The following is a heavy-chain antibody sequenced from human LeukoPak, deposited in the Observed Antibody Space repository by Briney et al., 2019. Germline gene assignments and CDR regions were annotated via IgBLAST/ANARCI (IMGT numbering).Heavy chain of an antibody. CDR3: ARGLSGYDFQSHY. CDR1: GFTFSSYW. V-gene: IGHV3-30*03. D-gene: IGHD5-12*01. CDR2: ISYDGSNK. Sequence: GGSLRLSCAASGFTFSSYWMSWVRQAPGKGLEWVAVISYDGSNKYYADSVKGRFTISRDNSKNTLYLQMNSLRAEDTAVYYCARGLSGYDFQSHYWGQGTLVTVSS. J-gene: IGHJ4*02.